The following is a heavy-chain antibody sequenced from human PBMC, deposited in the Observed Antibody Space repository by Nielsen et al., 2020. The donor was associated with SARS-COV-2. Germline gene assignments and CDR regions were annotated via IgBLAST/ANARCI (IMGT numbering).Heavy chain of an antibody. J-gene: IGHJ6*02. D-gene: IGHD6-13*01. CDR2: ISYDGSNK. CDR3: AKDFLLGSSWLYYYYGMDV. V-gene: IGHV3-30-3*01. CDR1: GFTFSSYA. Sequence: GGSLRLSCAASGFTFSSYAMHWVRQAPGKGLEWVAVISYDGSNKYYADSVKGRFTISRDNSKNTLYLQMNSLRAEDTAVYYCAKDFLLGSSWLYYYYGMDVWGQGTTVTVSS.